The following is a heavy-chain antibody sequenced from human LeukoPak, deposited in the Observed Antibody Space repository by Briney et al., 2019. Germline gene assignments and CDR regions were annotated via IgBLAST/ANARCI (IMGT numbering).Heavy chain of an antibody. Sequence: SETLSLTCTVSGGSISSGGYYWSWLRQHPGKGLEWIVYIYYSGSTYYNPSLKSRVTISVDTSKNQFSLKLSSVTAADTAVYYCARAWYYDSSGPDYFDYWGQGTLVTVSS. CDR3: ARAWYYDSSGPDYFDY. CDR1: GGSISSGGYY. V-gene: IGHV4-31*03. CDR2: IYYSGST. J-gene: IGHJ4*02. D-gene: IGHD3-22*01.